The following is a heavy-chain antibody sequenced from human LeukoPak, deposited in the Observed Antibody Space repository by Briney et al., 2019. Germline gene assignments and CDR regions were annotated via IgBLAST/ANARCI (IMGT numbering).Heavy chain of an antibody. V-gene: IGHV3-30*03. D-gene: IGHD1/OR15-1a*01. Sequence: PGRSLRLSCAVSGFTFSSYGMHWVREAPGKGLEGGAVISYDGSNKYYADSVKGRFTISKDNSKNTLYLQMNALRAEDTAVYHCTRVLWSNNYFHYYYMDVWGTATTVTVPS. J-gene: IGHJ6*03. CDR3: TRVLWSNNYFHYYYMDV. CDR1: GFTFSSYG. CDR2: ISYDGSNK.